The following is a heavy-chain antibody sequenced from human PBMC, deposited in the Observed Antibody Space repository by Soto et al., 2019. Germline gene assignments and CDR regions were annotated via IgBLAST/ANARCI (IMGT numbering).Heavy chain of an antibody. CDR1: GYTFTSYG. J-gene: IGHJ4*02. Sequence: ASVKVSCKASGYTFTSYGISLVRQAPGQGLEWMGWISAHNGNTIYAQKLQDRVTMTTDTSTSTAYMELRSLRSDDTAVYYCARALTPTDYWGQGTLVTVSS. CDR3: ARALTPTDY. V-gene: IGHV1-18*01. D-gene: IGHD3-9*01. CDR2: ISAHNGNT.